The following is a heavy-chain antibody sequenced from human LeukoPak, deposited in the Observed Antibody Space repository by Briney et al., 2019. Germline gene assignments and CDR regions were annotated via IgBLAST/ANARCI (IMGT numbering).Heavy chain of an antibody. CDR3: ARAGESSGWYTVQGGIGEYYFDY. CDR2: IIPIFGTA. Sequence: SVKVSCKASGYTFSKFGIGWLRQAPGQGLEWMGGIIPIFGTANYAQKFQGRVTITADESTSTAYMELSSLRSEDTAVYYCARAGESSGWYTVQGGIGEYYFDYWGQGTLVTVSS. V-gene: IGHV1-69*13. D-gene: IGHD6-19*01. CDR1: GYTFSKFG. J-gene: IGHJ4*02.